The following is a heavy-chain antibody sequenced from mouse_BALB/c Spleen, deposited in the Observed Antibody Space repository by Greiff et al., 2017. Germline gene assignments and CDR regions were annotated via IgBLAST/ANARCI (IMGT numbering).Heavy chain of an antibody. J-gene: IGHJ4*01. Sequence: VKLMASGPGLVAPSQSLSITCTVSGFSLTSYGVHWVRQPPGKGLEWLGVIWAGGSTNYNSALMSRLSISKDNSKSQVFLKMNSLQTDDTAMYYCARDRDGSRYYYAMDYWGQGTSVTVSS. CDR2: IWAGGST. CDR1: GFSLTSYG. D-gene: IGHD1-1*01. CDR3: ARDRDGSRYYYAMDY. V-gene: IGHV2-9*02.